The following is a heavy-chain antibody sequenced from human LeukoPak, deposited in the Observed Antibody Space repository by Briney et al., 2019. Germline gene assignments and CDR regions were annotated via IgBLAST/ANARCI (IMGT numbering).Heavy chain of an antibody. Sequence: GGSLRLSCAASGFTFSSYSMNWVRQAPGKGLEWVSSISSSSSYIYYADSVKGRFTISRDNAKNSLYLQMNSLRAEDTAVYYCARPGGWDASDIWGQGTMVTVSS. J-gene: IGHJ3*02. V-gene: IGHV3-21*01. D-gene: IGHD1-14*01. CDR3: ARPGGWDASDI. CDR2: ISSSSSYI. CDR1: GFTFSSYS.